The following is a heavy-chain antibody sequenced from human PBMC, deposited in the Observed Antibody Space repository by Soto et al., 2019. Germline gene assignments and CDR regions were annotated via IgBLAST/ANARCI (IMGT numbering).Heavy chain of an antibody. D-gene: IGHD3-3*01. CDR3: AKDDPLSYDFWSGYWKAFDY. CDR1: GFTFSSYA. V-gene: IGHV3-23*01. CDR2: ISGSGGST. Sequence: GGSLRLSCAASGFTFSSYAMSWVRQAPGKGLEWVSAISGSGGSTYYADSVKGRFTISRDNSKNTLYLQMNSLRAEDTAVYYCAKDDPLSYDFWSGYWKAFDYWGQGTLVTVSS. J-gene: IGHJ4*02.